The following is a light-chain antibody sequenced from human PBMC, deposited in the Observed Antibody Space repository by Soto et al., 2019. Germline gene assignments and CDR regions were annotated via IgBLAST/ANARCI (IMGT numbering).Light chain of an antibody. V-gene: IGKV1-39*01. CDR2: SST. CDR3: QQSHSAPT. Sequence: DIQMTQSPSSLSASVGDSVTISCRSSQNIDTFLNWYQQKAGEAPKLLIRSSTTLQDGVPSRFTGSGSGTEFALTIGILQPEDFASYYCQQSHSAPTFGQGTKV. J-gene: IGKJ1*01. CDR1: QNIDTF.